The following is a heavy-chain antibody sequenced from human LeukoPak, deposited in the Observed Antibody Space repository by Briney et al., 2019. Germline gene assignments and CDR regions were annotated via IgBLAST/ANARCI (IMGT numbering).Heavy chain of an antibody. D-gene: IGHD3-22*01. CDR2: ISAYNGNT. V-gene: IGHV1-18*01. CDR3: ARTTHYDSSGYQYYYYYYGMDV. CDR1: GYTFTSYG. J-gene: IGHJ6*02. Sequence: GASVKVSCKASGYTFTSYGISWVRQAPGQGLEWMGWISAYNGNTNYAQKLQGRATMTTDTSTSTAYMELRSLRSDDTAVYYCARTTHYDSSGYQYYYYYYGMDVWGQGTTVTVSS.